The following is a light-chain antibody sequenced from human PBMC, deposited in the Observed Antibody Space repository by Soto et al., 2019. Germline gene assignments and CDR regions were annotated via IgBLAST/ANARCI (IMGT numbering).Light chain of an antibody. J-gene: IGKJ4*01. Sequence: DIQLTQSPSFLSASVGDRVTITCRASQGISSYLAWYEQKPGKAPKLLIYAASTLQSGVPSRFSGSGSGTELNLTISSLQPEDCATYYCQHLNSYPSLTFGGGTKVEIK. CDR3: QHLNSYPSLT. V-gene: IGKV1-9*01. CDR1: QGISSY. CDR2: AAS.